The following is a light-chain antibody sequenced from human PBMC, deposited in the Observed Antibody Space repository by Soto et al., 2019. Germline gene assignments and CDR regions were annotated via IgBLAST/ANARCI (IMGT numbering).Light chain of an antibody. CDR3: QQYESYSWT. Sequence: EIVMTQSPATLSVSPGERATLSCRASQSVGSNLAWYQQKPGQAPRLLIYGASTRATDIPARFSGSGSGTEFTLTISSLQPDDSATYYCQQYESYSWTFGQGTKVDIK. V-gene: IGKV3-15*01. CDR2: GAS. J-gene: IGKJ1*01. CDR1: QSVGSN.